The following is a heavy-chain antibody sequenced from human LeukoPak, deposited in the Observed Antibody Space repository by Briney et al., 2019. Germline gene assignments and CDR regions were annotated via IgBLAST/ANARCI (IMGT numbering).Heavy chain of an antibody. CDR2: IYYSGST. Sequence: PSETLSLTCTVSGGSISSSSYYWGWIRQPPGKGLEWIGSIYYSGSTYYNPSLKSRVTISVDTSKNQFSLKLSSVTAADTAVYYCARSRAMVRGVDFDYWGQGTLVTVSS. CDR1: GGSISSSSYY. V-gene: IGHV4-39*07. D-gene: IGHD3-10*01. J-gene: IGHJ4*02. CDR3: ARSRAMVRGVDFDY.